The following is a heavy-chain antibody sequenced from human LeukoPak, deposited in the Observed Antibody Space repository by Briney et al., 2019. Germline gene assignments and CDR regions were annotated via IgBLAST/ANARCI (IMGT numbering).Heavy chain of an antibody. CDR3: AREIVVVNERKFDY. CDR2: IYYSGST. J-gene: IGHJ4*02. CDR1: GGSISSSSYY. Sequence: SETLPLTCTVSGGSISSSSYYWGWIRQPPGKGLEWIGSIYYSGSTYYNPSLKSRVTISVDTSKNQFSLKLSSVTAADTAVYYCAREIVVVNERKFDYWGQGTLVTVSS. D-gene: IGHD3-22*01. V-gene: IGHV4-39*07.